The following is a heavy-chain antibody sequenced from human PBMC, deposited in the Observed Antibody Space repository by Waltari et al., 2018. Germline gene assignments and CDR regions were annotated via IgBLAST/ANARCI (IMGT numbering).Heavy chain of an antibody. CDR2: INHSGST. Sequence: QVQLQQWGAGLLKPSETLSLTCAVYGGSFSGYYWSWIRQPPGKGLEWIGEINHSGSTNYNPSLKSRVTISVDTSKNQFSLKLSSVTAADTAVYYCVRRDYDFWRSAAYFDYWGQGTLVTVSS. D-gene: IGHD3-3*01. CDR3: VRRDYDFWRSAAYFDY. J-gene: IGHJ4*02. V-gene: IGHV4-34*01. CDR1: GGSFSGYY.